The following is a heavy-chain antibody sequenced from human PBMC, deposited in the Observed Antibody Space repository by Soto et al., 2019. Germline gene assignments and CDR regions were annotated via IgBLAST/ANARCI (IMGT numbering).Heavy chain of an antibody. Sequence: PGGSLTLSCAASGFTFSSYAMSWVRQAPGKGLEWVSAISGSGGSTYYADSVKGRFTISRDNSKNTLYLQMNSLRAEDTAVYYCAKAGSSGSLSYYYYGMDVWGQGTTVTVSS. CDR1: GFTFSSYA. CDR2: ISGSGGST. CDR3: AKAGSSGSLSYYYYGMDV. V-gene: IGHV3-23*01. D-gene: IGHD6-19*01. J-gene: IGHJ6*02.